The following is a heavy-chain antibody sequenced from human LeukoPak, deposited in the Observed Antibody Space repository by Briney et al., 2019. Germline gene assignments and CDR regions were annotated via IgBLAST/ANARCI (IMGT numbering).Heavy chain of an antibody. CDR2: IYYSGST. V-gene: IGHV4-59*01. D-gene: IGHD2-2*01. CDR3: ARSSTSPGFYGMYV. Sequence: PSETLSLTCTVSGGSISSYYWSWIRQPPGKGLEWIGYIYYSGSTNYNPSLKSRVTISVDTSKNQFSLKLSSVTAADTAVYYCARSSTSPGFYGMYVWGQGTTVTVSS. CDR1: GGSISSYY. J-gene: IGHJ6*02.